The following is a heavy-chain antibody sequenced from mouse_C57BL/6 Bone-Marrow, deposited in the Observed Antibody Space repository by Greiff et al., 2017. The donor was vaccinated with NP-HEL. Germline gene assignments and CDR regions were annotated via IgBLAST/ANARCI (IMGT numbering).Heavy chain of an antibody. CDR1: GYTFTSYW. D-gene: IGHD2-4*01. CDR3: ARQGITTFFDY. CDR2: IDPSDSYT. Sequence: QVQLQQPGAELVMPGASVKLSCKASGYTFTSYWMHWVKQRPGQGLEWIGEIDPSDSYTNYNQKFKGKSTLTVDKSSSTAYMQRSSLTSEDSAVYYCARQGITTFFDYWGQGTTLTVSS. V-gene: IGHV1-69*01. J-gene: IGHJ2*01.